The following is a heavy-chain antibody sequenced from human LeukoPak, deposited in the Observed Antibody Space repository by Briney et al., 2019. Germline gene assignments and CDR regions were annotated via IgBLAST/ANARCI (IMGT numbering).Heavy chain of an antibody. CDR3: ATDSGYRRYDY. D-gene: IGHD5-12*01. J-gene: IGHJ4*02. Sequence: SETLSLTCTVSGGSISSYYWSWVRQPPGKGLEWIGYIYYSGSTNYNPALKSRVTISVDRSKTQFSLNLTSVTAADTAVYYCATDSGYRRYDYWGQGTLVTVSS. CDR1: GGSISSYY. V-gene: IGHV4-59*01. CDR2: IYYSGST.